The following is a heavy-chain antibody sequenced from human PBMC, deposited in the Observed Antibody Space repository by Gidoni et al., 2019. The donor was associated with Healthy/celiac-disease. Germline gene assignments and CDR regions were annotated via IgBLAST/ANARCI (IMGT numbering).Heavy chain of an antibody. CDR3: AKMTDYDFWSGSNNWFDP. CDR1: GFTFSSYA. D-gene: IGHD3-3*01. V-gene: IGHV3-23*01. CDR2: ISGSGGST. Sequence: EVHLLESGGGLVQPGGSLRLSCAASGFTFSSYAMSWVRQAPGKGLEWVSAISGSGGSTYYADSVKGRFTISRDNSKNTLYLQMNSLRAEDTAVYYCAKMTDYDFWSGSNNWFDPWGQGTLVTVSS. J-gene: IGHJ5*02.